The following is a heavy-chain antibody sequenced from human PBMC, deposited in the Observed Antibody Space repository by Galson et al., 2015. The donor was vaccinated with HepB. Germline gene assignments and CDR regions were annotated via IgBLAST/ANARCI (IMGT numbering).Heavy chain of an antibody. CDR1: GGTFSSYA. V-gene: IGHV1-69*10. J-gene: IGHJ4*02. Sequence: SVKVSCKASGGTFSSYAISWVRQAPGQGLEWMGGIIPILGIANYAQKFQGRVTITADKSTSTAYMELSSLRSEDTAVYYCAPGWATGSGYPEGSIDYWGQGTLVTVSS. D-gene: IGHD3-3*01. CDR2: IIPILGIA. CDR3: APGWATGSGYPEGSIDY.